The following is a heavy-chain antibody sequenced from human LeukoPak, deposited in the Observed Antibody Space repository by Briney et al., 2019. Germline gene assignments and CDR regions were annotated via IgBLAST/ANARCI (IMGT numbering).Heavy chain of an antibody. CDR1: GFTFSSYG. D-gene: IGHD5-18*01. CDR3: ARHLSGVTGYTYGRGIDY. V-gene: IGHV3-30*02. Sequence: GGSLRLSCAASGFTFSSYGMHWVRQAPGKGLEWVAFIRYNGSNKYYADSVKGRFTISRDNSKNTLYLQMNSLKAEDTAVYYCARHLSGVTGYTYGRGIDYWGQGTLVTVSS. CDR2: IRYNGSNK. J-gene: IGHJ4*02.